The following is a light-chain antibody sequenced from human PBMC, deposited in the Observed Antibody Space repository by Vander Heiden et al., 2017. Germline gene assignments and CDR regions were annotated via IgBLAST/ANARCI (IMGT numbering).Light chain of an antibody. Sequence: DIQMTQSPSSLSASVGDRVTITCQASHDISNYLNWYQQKPGKAPKLLIYDASNLETGVPSRFSGSGSGTEFTFIIDSLQPEDVATYYCQQDDSFPYTFGQGTKLANK. J-gene: IGKJ2*01. CDR1: HDISNY. CDR3: QQDDSFPYT. CDR2: DAS. V-gene: IGKV1-33*01.